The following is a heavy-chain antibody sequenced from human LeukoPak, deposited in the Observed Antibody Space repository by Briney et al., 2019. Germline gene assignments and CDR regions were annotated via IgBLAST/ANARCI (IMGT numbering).Heavy chain of an antibody. CDR2: INAGNGNT. Sequence: ASVKVSCKASGYTFTSYAMHWVRQAPGQRLEWMGWINAGNGNTKYSQKFQGRVTITRDTSASTAYMELSSLRSEDTAVYYCARVSVYYDSSGPSGYWGQGTLVTVSS. CDR1: GYTFTSYA. J-gene: IGHJ4*02. D-gene: IGHD3-22*01. V-gene: IGHV1-3*01. CDR3: ARVSVYYDSSGPSGY.